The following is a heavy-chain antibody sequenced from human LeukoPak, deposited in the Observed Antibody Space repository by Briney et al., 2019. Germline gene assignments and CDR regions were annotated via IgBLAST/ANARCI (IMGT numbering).Heavy chain of an antibody. V-gene: IGHV7-4-1*02. D-gene: IGHD3-3*01. J-gene: IGHJ3*02. CDR1: GYTFTSYY. Sequence: ASVKVSCKASGYTFTSYYMHWVRQAPGQGLEWMGWINTNTGNPTYAQGFTGRFVFSLDTSVSTAYLQISSLKAEDTAVYYCAGDFWSGSDAFDIWGQGTMVTVSS. CDR2: INTNTGNP. CDR3: AGDFWSGSDAFDI.